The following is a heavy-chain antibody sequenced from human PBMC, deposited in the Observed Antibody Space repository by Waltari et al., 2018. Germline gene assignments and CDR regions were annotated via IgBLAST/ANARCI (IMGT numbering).Heavy chain of an antibody. J-gene: IGHJ4*02. D-gene: IGHD3-22*01. CDR2: IYHSGST. Sequence: QLQLQESGSGLVKPSQTLSLTCAVSGGSISSGGYSWSWIRQPPGKGLEWIGYIYHSGSTYYNPSRKSRVTISVDRSKNQFSLKLSSVTAADTAVYYCASSYYYDSSGYYPGRWGQGTLVTVSS. V-gene: IGHV4-30-2*01. CDR1: GGSISSGGYS. CDR3: ASSYYYDSSGYYPGR.